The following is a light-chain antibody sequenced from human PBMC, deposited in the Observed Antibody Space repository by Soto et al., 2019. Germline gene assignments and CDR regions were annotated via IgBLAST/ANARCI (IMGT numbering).Light chain of an antibody. Sequence: QSALTQPASVSGSPGQSITISCTGTTSDIGGYNYVSWYQQHPGKAPRLMIYAVTNRPSGVSNRFSGSKSGNTASLTISGLQAEDEGDYYCASYTSSSPVVFGGGTKLTVL. CDR1: TSDIGGYNY. V-gene: IGLV2-14*03. J-gene: IGLJ2*01. CDR3: ASYTSSSPVV. CDR2: AVT.